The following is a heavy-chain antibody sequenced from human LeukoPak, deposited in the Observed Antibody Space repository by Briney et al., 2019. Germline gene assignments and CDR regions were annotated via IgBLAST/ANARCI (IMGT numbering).Heavy chain of an antibody. D-gene: IGHD1-1*01. J-gene: IGHJ4*02. CDR3: ARDRGERPFDY. Sequence: GGSLRLSCAASGFTFSTYWMSWVRQAPGKGLEWVANIKQDGSEKYYVDSVKGRFTISRDNAKNTLYLQMNSLRAEDTAVYYCARDRGERPFDYWGQGTLVTVSS. CDR1: GFTFSTYW. CDR2: IKQDGSEK. V-gene: IGHV3-7*01.